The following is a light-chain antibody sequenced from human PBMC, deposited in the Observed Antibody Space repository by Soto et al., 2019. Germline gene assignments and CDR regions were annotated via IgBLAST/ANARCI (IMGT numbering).Light chain of an antibody. Sequence: EIVLPQSPGTLSLSPGERATLSCRASQSVSNNYLAWYQQKPGQAPRLLIYGASNRATGIPDRFSGSGSGTDFTLSVSRLEPEDFAVYFCQQYGSSPATVGQGTKVDIK. CDR2: GAS. V-gene: IGKV3-20*01. J-gene: IGKJ1*01. CDR3: QQYGSSPAT. CDR1: QSVSNNY.